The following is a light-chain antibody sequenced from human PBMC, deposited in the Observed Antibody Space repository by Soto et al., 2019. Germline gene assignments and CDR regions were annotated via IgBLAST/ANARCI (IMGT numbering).Light chain of an antibody. Sequence: DIQMTQSPSTLSASVGDRVTITCRASESISGWLAWYQQKPGKAPKLVIFKASTLQSGVPSRFSGSGSGTEFTLSISSVQPDDFAIYYCQQYNSYPRTFGQGTKVEIK. CDR3: QQYNSYPRT. CDR2: KAS. J-gene: IGKJ1*01. V-gene: IGKV1-5*03. CDR1: ESISGW.